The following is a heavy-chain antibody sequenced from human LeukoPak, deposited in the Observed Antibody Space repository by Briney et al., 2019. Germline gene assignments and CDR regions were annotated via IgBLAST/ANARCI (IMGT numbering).Heavy chain of an antibody. CDR2: ISSSSSYI. CDR3: ARDGTTSSSVNFDY. V-gene: IGHV3-21*01. CDR1: GFTFSSYS. Sequence: GGSLRLSCAASGFTFSSYSMTWVRQAPGKGLEWVSSISSSSSYIYYADSVKGRFTISRDNAKNSLYLQMNSLRAEDTAVYYCARDGTTSSSVNFDYWGQGTLVTVSS. D-gene: IGHD6-6*01. J-gene: IGHJ4*02.